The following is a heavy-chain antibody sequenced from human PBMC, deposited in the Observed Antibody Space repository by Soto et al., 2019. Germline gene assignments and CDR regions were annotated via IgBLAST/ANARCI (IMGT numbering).Heavy chain of an antibody. CDR2: ISSDGSST. Sequence: GGSLRLSCTASGFNFSSYGMHWVRQAPGKGLVWVSRISSDGSSTSYADSVKGRFTISRDNAKNTLYPQMNSLRAEDTAVYYCARVSADFDYWGQGTLVTVSS. CDR1: GFNFSSYG. V-gene: IGHV3-74*01. CDR3: ARVSADFDY. J-gene: IGHJ4*02.